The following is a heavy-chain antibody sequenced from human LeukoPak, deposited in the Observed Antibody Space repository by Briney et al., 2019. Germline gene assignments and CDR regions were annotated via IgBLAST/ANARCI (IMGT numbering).Heavy chain of an antibody. CDR1: GFTFSNTW. Sequence: PGGSLRLSCAAYGFTFSNTWMSWVRQAPGKGLEWVGRTKSKTDDGTTDYAAPVKGRFTISRDDSKNTLYLQMNSLKTEDTAVYYCTTDPDYYGSGSYLYYYGMDVWGKGTTVTVSS. J-gene: IGHJ6*04. CDR2: TKSKTDDGTT. D-gene: IGHD3-10*01. V-gene: IGHV3-15*01. CDR3: TTDPDYYGSGSYLYYYGMDV.